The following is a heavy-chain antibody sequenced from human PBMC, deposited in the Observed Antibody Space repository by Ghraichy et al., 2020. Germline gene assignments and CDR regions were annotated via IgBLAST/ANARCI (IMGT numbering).Heavy chain of an antibody. D-gene: IGHD6-19*01. CDR1: GFTFSSYA. CDR2: ISGSGGST. Sequence: GGSLRLSCAASGFTFSSYAMSWVRQTPGKGLEWVSAISGSGGSTYYADSVKGRFTISRDNSKNTLYLQMNSLRAEDTAVYYCAKRRIAVAGTDYFDYWGQGTLVTVSS. V-gene: IGHV3-23*01. J-gene: IGHJ4*02. CDR3: AKRRIAVAGTDYFDY.